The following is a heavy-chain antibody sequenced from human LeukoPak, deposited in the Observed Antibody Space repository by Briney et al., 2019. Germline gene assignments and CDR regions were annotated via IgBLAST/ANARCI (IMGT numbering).Heavy chain of an antibody. Sequence: GASVKVSCKASGGTFSSYAISWVRQAPGQGLEWMGVIIPIFGTANYAQKFQGRVTITTDESTSTAYMELSSLRSEDTAVYYCAKMKGHPLPKYYMDVWGQGTTVTVSS. D-gene: IGHD1-26*01. J-gene: IGHJ6*01. V-gene: IGHV1-69*05. CDR1: GGTFSSYA. CDR3: AKMKGHPLPKYYMDV. CDR2: IIPIFGTA.